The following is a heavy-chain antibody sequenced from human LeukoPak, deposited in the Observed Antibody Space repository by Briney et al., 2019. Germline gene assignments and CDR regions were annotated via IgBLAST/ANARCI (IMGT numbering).Heavy chain of an antibody. J-gene: IGHJ6*02. Sequence: GGPLSLLCGPSGFTFSGFAMTWLPAATGGGGEWVSSIVSDYKRHYSESVKGRFAISRDNSKSTLFLQMNSLRAEDTALYYCAKDLRYYVAMDVWGQGTAVTVSS. V-gene: IGHV3-23*01. CDR2: IVSDYKR. CDR1: GFTFSGFA. D-gene: IGHD3-10*02. CDR3: AKDLRYYVAMDV.